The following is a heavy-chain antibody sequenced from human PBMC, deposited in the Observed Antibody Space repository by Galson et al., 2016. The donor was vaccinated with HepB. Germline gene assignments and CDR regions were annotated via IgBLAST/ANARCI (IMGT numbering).Heavy chain of an antibody. J-gene: IGHJ5*02. CDR1: GFTFSHFV. CDR2: ISGGGGDT. CDR3: AKDNWGPDP. D-gene: IGHD7-27*01. V-gene: IGHV3-23*01. Sequence: SLRLSCAASGFTFSHFVMSWVRLAPGKGLQWVSSISGGGGDTYYTDSVKGRFTISRDNSKNTVSLQMNGLRVEDTAIYYCAKDNWGPDPWGQGTLVTVSS.